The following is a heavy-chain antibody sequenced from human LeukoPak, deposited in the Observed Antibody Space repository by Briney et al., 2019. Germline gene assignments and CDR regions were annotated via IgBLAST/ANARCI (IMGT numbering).Heavy chain of an antibody. D-gene: IGHD4-17*01. CDR1: GFTFSSYS. Sequence: GGSLRLSCAASGFTFSSYSMNWVRQAPGKGLERVSYISSSSSTIYYADSVKGRFTISRDNAKNSLYLQMNSLRAEDTAVYYCARLRGDYVSGLWGQGTLVTVSS. J-gene: IGHJ4*02. CDR3: ARLRGDYVSGL. CDR2: ISSSSSTI. V-gene: IGHV3-48*01.